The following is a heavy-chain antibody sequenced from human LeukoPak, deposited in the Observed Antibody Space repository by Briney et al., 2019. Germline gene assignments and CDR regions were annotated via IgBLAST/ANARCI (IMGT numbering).Heavy chain of an antibody. CDR2: INWNGGRT. CDR1: GFTFDDYG. CDR3: ARVFRREGSVKPHDY. V-gene: IGHV3-20*04. D-gene: IGHD6-19*01. Sequence: GGSLRLSCAASGFTFDDYGMNWVRQPPGKGLEWVSGINWNGGRTGYADSVKGRFTISRDNAKNSLYLQMNSLRAEDTALYYCARVFRREGSVKPHDYWGQGTLVTVSS. J-gene: IGHJ4*02.